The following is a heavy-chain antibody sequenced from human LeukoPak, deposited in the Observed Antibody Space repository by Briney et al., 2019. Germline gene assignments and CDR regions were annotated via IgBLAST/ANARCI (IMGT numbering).Heavy chain of an antibody. CDR3: ASEGILTGYLGGWYFDY. J-gene: IGHJ4*02. CDR2: INPNSGGT. Sequence: GASVKVSCKASGYTFTSYGISWVRQAPGQGLEWMGWINPNSGGTNYAQKFQGRVTMTRGTSISTAYMELSRLRSDDTAVYYCASEGILTGYLGGWYFDYWGQGTLVTVSS. V-gene: IGHV1-2*02. CDR1: GYTFTSYG. D-gene: IGHD3-9*01.